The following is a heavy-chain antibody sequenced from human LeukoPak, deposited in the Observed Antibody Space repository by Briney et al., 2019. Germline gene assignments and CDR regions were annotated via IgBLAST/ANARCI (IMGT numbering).Heavy chain of an antibody. D-gene: IGHD3-16*01. CDR3: AGRLTYHYYYGMDV. CDR1: GFTFSSYA. J-gene: IGHJ6*02. CDR2: ISYDGSNK. Sequence: GGSLRLSCAASGFTFSSYAMHWVRQAPGKGLEWVAVISYDGSNKYYADSVKGRFTISRDNSKNTLYLQMNSLRAEDTAVYYCAGRLTYHYYYGMDVWGQGTTVTVSS. V-gene: IGHV3-30*04.